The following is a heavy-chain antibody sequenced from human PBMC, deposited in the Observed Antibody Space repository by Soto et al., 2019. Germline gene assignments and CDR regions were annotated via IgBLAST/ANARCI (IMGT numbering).Heavy chain of an antibody. CDR2: IYYSGST. D-gene: IGHD2-15*01. J-gene: IGHJ3*02. V-gene: IGHV4-39*01. CDR1: GGSISSSSYY. CDR3: ARLGGGAEIVVVVADDAFDI. Sequence: SETLSLTCTVSGGSISSSSYYWGWIRQPPGKGLEWIGSIYYSGSTYYNPSLKSRVTISVDTSKNQFSLKLSSVTAAATAVYYCARLGGGAEIVVVVADDAFDIWGQGTMVTVSS.